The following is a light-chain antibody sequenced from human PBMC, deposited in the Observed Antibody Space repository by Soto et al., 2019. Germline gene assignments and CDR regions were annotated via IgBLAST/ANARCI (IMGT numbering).Light chain of an antibody. V-gene: IGLV2-11*01. CDR2: DGT. Sequence: QSVLTQPRSVSGSPGQSVIISCTGTNSNVGAYDYVSWYQQHPGTAPQLIIYDGTKPPSGVPDRFSSSTSGNTASLTISGLQADEEADYCSCSSEGSNTSVFGGGTKVTV. J-gene: IGLJ3*02. CDR1: NSNVGAYDY. CDR3: CSSEGSNTSV.